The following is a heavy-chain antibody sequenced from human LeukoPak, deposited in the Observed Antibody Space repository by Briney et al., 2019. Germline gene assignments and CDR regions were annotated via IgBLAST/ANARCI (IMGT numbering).Heavy chain of an antibody. CDR3: ARDRGT. Sequence: GGSLRLSCAASGFTFSSYSMNWVRQAPGKGLEWVSSISSRSSSYIYYADSVKGRFTISRDNAKNSLYLQMNSLRAEDTAVYYCARDRGTWGQGTLVTVSS. J-gene: IGHJ5*02. CDR1: GFTFSSYS. V-gene: IGHV3-21*01. D-gene: IGHD2-15*01. CDR2: ISSRSSSYI.